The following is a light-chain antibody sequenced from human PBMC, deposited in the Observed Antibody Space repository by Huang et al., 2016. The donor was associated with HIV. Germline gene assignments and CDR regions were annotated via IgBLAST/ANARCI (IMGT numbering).Light chain of an antibody. CDR2: ASS. CDR3: QQFNNYPLT. CDR1: QGISSF. Sequence: IQLTQSPSSLSASVGDRVTITCRASQGISSFLAWYQQKPGKAPKLLMYASSTLHSGVPLRFSGSGSGTDFTLTISSLQPEDFATYYCQQFNNYPLTFGGGTKVEIK. J-gene: IGKJ4*01. V-gene: IGKV1-9*01.